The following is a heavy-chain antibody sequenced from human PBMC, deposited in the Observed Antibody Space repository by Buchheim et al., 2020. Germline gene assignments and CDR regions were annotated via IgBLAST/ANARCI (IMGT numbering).Heavy chain of an antibody. Sequence: QVQLVESGGGVVQPGRSLRLSCAASGFTFSSYGMHWVRQAPGKGLEWVAVISYDGSNKYYADSVKGRFTISRYNSKNMKYLQMNSLRAEDTAVYYCAKDDRDSNSFTYYYYYGMDVWGQGTT. J-gene: IGHJ6*02. D-gene: IGHD6-6*01. CDR3: AKDDRDSNSFTYYYYYGMDV. CDR2: ISYDGSNK. CDR1: GFTFSSYG. V-gene: IGHV3-30*18.